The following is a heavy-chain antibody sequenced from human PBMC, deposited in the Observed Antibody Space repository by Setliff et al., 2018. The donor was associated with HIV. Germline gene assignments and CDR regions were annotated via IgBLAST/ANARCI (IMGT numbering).Heavy chain of an antibody. J-gene: IGHJ4*02. CDR2: IIPMFGTL. Sequence: VASVKVSCKASAYSFTDYFIHWVRQAPGQGLEWMGGIIPMFGTLNFAQKFQGRVTITTDESTSTAYMELNSLRSEDTAVYYCAILPGPNWNDAYWGQGALVTVSS. V-gene: IGHV1-69*05. CDR1: AYSFTDYF. CDR3: AILPGPNWNDAY. D-gene: IGHD1-1*01.